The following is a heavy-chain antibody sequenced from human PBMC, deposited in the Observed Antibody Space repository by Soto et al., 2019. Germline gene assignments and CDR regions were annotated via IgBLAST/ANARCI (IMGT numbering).Heavy chain of an antibody. D-gene: IGHD6-19*01. CDR3: AKSIAVAPGWLDP. Sequence: GGSLRLSCEASGFTLSSYWMSWIRQAPGKGLEWVANTRQDGGQSYLVDSVQGRFTISRDNAKNSVYLQMNSLRAEDTAVYYCAKSIAVAPGWLDPWGQGTVVTVSS. CDR2: TRQDGGQS. CDR1: GFTLSSYW. V-gene: IGHV3-7*01. J-gene: IGHJ5*02.